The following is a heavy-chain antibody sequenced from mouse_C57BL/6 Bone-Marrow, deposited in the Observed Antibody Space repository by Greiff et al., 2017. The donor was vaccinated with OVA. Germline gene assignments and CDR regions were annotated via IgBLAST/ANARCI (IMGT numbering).Heavy chain of an antibody. CDR3: ARRPYYYGSSFYYAMDY. CDR1: GYTFTSYW. D-gene: IGHD1-1*01. V-gene: IGHV1-64*01. Sequence: QVQLQQPGAELVKPGASVKLSCKASGYTFTSYWMHWVKQRPGQGLEWIGMIHPNSGSTNYNEKFKSKDTLTVDKSSSTAYMQLSSLTSEDSAVYYCARRPYYYGSSFYYAMDYWGQGTSVTVSS. CDR2: IHPNSGST. J-gene: IGHJ4*01.